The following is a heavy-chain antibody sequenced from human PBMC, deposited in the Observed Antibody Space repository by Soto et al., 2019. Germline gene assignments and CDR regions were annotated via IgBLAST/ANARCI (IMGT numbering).Heavy chain of an antibody. CDR1: GGSISSGDYY. D-gene: IGHD6-6*01. CDR2: IYHSGST. J-gene: IGHJ5*02. Sequence: QVQLQESGPGLVKPSQTLSLTCTVSGGSISSGDYYWSWIRQPPGKVLEWIGYIYHSGSTYYNPSPKSRFTISVDTSKNQFSLKLSSVTAADTAVYYCARERPDGARLDPWGQGTLVTVSS. V-gene: IGHV4-30-4*01. CDR3: ARERPDGARLDP.